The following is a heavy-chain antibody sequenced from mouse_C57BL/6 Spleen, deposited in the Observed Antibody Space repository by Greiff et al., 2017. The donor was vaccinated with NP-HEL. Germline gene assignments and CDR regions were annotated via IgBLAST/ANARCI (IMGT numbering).Heavy chain of an antibody. J-gene: IGHJ4*01. V-gene: IGHV1-69*01. CDR1: GYTFTSYW. D-gene: IGHD2-5*01. Sequence: QVQLQQPGAELVMPGASVKLSCKASGYTFTSYWMHWVKQRPGQGLEWIGEIDPSDSYTNYNQKFKGKSTLTVDKSSSTAYMQLSSLTSEDSAVYYCARGGYSNYWEDYWGQGTSVTVSS. CDR2: IDPSDSYT. CDR3: ARGGYSNYWEDY.